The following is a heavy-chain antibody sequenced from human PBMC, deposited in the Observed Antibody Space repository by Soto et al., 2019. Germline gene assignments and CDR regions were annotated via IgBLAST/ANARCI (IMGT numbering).Heavy chain of an antibody. J-gene: IGHJ4*02. D-gene: IGHD3-10*01. CDR1: GFTFSSYA. CDR2: ISGSGGST. CDR3: AKDRSRGSGSYYFDY. Sequence: GGSLRLSCAASGFTFSSYAMSWVRQAPGKGLEWVSAISGSGGSTYYADSVKGRFTISRDNSKNTLYLQMNSLRAEDTAVYYCAKDRSRGSGSYYFDYWGQGTLVTVSS. V-gene: IGHV3-23*01.